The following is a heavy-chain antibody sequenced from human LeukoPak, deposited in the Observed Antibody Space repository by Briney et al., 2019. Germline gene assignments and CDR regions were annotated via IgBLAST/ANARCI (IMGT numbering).Heavy chain of an antibody. J-gene: IGHJ3*02. CDR2: IYQNGNT. Sequence: SETLSLTCTVSDYSISSAYYWGWIRQPPGKGLDWIGTIYQNGNTYYSPSLKSRVTISVDTSKNQFSLKLSSVTATDTAVYYCARDLLIVVALDAFDIWGQGTMVTVSS. V-gene: IGHV4-38-2*02. CDR3: ARDLLIVVALDAFDI. CDR1: DYSISSAYY. D-gene: IGHD3-22*01.